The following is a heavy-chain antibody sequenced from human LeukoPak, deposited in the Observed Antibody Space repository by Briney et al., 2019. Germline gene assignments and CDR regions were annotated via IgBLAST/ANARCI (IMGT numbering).Heavy chain of an antibody. Sequence: GGTLRLSCAASGFTFSSYGMSWVRQAPGKGLEWVSAISGSGGSTYYADSVKGRFTISRDNAKNSLYLQMNSLRAEDTAVYYCARENFQYGSGVDYWGQGTLVTVSS. CDR3: ARENFQYGSGVDY. CDR1: GFTFSSYG. CDR2: ISGSGGST. D-gene: IGHD3-10*01. J-gene: IGHJ4*02. V-gene: IGHV3-23*01.